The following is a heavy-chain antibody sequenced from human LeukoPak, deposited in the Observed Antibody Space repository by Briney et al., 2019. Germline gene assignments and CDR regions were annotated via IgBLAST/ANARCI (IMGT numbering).Heavy chain of an antibody. J-gene: IGHJ4*02. Sequence: GGSLRLSCAASGFTFSSYWMSWVRQAPGKGLEGVANIKQDGSEKYYVDSVKGRFTISRDNAKNSLYLQMNSLRAEDTAVYYCARDSRGGWYDPIDYWGQGTLVTVSS. CDR2: IKQDGSEK. CDR1: GFTFSSYW. D-gene: IGHD6-19*01. CDR3: ARDSRGGWYDPIDY. V-gene: IGHV3-7*01.